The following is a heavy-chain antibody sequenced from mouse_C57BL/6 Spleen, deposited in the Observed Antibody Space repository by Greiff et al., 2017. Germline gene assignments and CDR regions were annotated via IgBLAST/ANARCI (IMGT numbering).Heavy chain of an antibody. D-gene: IGHD1-1*01. CDR3: ARYRRSYFDY. Sequence: EVKLQQSGPELVKPGASVKISCKASGYTFTDYYMNWVKQSHGKSLEWIGDINPNNGGTSYNQKFKGKATLTVDKSSSTAYMELRSLTSEDSAVYYCARYRRSYFDYWGQGTTLTVSS. CDR2: INPNNGGT. J-gene: IGHJ2*01. V-gene: IGHV1-26*01. CDR1: GYTFTDYY.